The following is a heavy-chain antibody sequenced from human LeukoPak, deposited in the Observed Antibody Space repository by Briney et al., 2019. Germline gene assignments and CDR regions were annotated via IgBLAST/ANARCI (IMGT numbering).Heavy chain of an antibody. J-gene: IGHJ4*02. Sequence: GRCLRLACAASGFTFISYSMDSVRQAPGKWMEWVLSISSSSSYINYADSVKGRFTISRDNAKNSLYLQMNSLRAEDTAVYYCARDKTYSSGSLYGYWGQGTLVTVSS. CDR3: ARDKTYSSGSLYGY. D-gene: IGHD6-19*01. CDR2: ISSSSSYI. V-gene: IGHV3-21*01. CDR1: GFTFISYS.